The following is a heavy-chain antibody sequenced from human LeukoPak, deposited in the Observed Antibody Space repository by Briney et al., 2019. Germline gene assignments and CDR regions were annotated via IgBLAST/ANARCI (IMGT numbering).Heavy chain of an antibody. CDR3: ASRYCSGGSRYSLGSDAFDI. CDR2: IIPILGIA. J-gene: IGHJ3*02. D-gene: IGHD2-15*01. Sequence: ASVKVSCKASGGTFSSYAISWVRQAPGQGLEWMGRIIPILGIANYAQKFQGRVTITADKSTSTAYMELSSLRSEDTAVYYCASRYCSGGSRYSLGSDAFDIWGQGTMVTVSS. CDR1: GGTFSSYA. V-gene: IGHV1-69*04.